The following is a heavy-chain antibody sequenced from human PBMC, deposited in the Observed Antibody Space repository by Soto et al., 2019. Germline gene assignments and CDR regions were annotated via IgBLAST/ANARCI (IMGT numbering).Heavy chain of an antibody. CDR1: GFTFSSYA. V-gene: IGHV3-23*01. CDR3: AKTRDSGYDYDYFDY. CDR2: ISGSGGST. Sequence: GVLRLSCAASGFTFSSYAMSWARQAPGKGLEWVSAISGSGGSTYYADSVKGRFTISRDNSKNTLYLQMNSLRAEDTAVYYCAKTRDSGYDYDYFDYWGQGTLVTVSS. D-gene: IGHD5-12*01. J-gene: IGHJ4*02.